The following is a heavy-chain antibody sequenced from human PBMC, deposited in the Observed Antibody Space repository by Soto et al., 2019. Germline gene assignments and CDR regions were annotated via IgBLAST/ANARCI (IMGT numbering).Heavy chain of an antibody. J-gene: IGHJ4*02. V-gene: IGHV3-30-3*01. CDR1: GFTFSTHA. CDR2: VSFDGSNK. CDR3: ARDQTGITTAGGGRIDH. D-gene: IGHD6-13*01. Sequence: ESGGGVVQPGRSLRLSCAASGFTFSTHAMHWVRQAPGKGLECVAIVSFDGSNKYYADSVKGRFTISRDNSKNTLSLQMSGLTPEDTAFYYCARDQTGITTAGGGRIDHWGQGTLVTVSS.